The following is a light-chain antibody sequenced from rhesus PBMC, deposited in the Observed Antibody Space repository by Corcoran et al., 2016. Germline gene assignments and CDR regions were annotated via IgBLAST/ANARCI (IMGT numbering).Light chain of an antibody. CDR1: QGISNY. CDR3: LQYNSQPWT. V-gene: IGKV1-36*01. CDR2: AAS. J-gene: IGKJ1*01. Sequence: DIQLTQSPSSLSASVGDRVTITCRASQGISNYLSWYQQKPGKPPKRLIYAASRLESGVPSRCSGSGSGTEFTLTIRSLQPDDLAAYYCLQYNSQPWTFGQGTKVEIK.